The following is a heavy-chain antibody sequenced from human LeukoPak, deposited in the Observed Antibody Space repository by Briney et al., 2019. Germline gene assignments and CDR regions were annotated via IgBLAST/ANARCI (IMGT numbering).Heavy chain of an antibody. J-gene: IGHJ4*02. Sequence: SETLSLTCIVSGGSISSGDYYWSWIRQPPGKGLEWIGYIYYSGSTYYNPSLKSRITMSVDTSKNQFSLKLSSVTAADTAVYYCATHSSSYSYFDYWGQGTLVTVSS. V-gene: IGHV4-30-4*01. CDR1: GGSISSGDYY. CDR3: ATHSSSYSYFDY. CDR2: IYYSGST. D-gene: IGHD3-22*01.